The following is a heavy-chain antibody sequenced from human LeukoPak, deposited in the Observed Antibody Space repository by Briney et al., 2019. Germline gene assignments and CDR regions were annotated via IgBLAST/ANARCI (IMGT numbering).Heavy chain of an antibody. J-gene: IGHJ4*02. D-gene: IGHD2-2*01. V-gene: IGHV3-23*01. CDR1: GFTFSSYA. CDR2: ISGSGAST. CDR3: AKALRFTSRYGFDY. Sequence: GGSLRLSCAASGFTFSSYAMKWVRQAPGKGLEWVSTISGSGASTYYADSVKGRFTISRDNSQNTVYLQMNSLRAEDTAVYYCAKALRFTSRYGFDYWGQGTLVTVSS.